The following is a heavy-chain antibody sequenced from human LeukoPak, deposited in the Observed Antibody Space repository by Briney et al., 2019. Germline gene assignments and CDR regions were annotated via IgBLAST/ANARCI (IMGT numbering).Heavy chain of an antibody. Sequence: APVKVSCKVSGYDLSERSMHWVRQAPGKGLEWMGRFDPDDGKTVYAQKFQGRVTLTEDTSTNTAYMEVSSLRSEDTAFYYCATPRTRDGYSDWGQGTLVVVSS. V-gene: IGHV1-24*01. CDR1: GYDLSERS. J-gene: IGHJ4*02. CDR3: ATPRTRDGYSD. CDR2: FDPDDGKT. D-gene: IGHD2-2*03.